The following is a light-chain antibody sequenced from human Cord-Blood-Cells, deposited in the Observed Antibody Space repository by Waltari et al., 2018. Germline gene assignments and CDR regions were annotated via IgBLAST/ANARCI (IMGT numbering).Light chain of an antibody. V-gene: IGLV1-44*01. CDR2: SNN. Sequence: QSVLTQPPSASGTPGQRVTISCSGSSSNIGSNPVNWYQQRPGTAPKLLIYSNNQRPPGAPGRFSGSKSGTSASLAISGVQSEDEADYYCAAWHDSLNVWVFCGGTKLTVL. CDR1: SSNIGSNP. J-gene: IGLJ3*02. CDR3: AAWHDSLNVWV.